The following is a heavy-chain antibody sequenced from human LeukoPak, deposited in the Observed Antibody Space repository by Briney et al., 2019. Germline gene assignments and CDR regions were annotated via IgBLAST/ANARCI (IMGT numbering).Heavy chain of an antibody. Sequence: GESLRLSCAASGFTFSSYWMSWVRQAPGKGREWWANIKQDGSEKYYVDSVKGRFTISRDNAKNSLYLQMNSLRAEDTAVYYCARDPHVLPFDYWGQGTLVTVSS. CDR2: IKQDGSEK. J-gene: IGHJ4*02. CDR3: ARDPHVLPFDY. V-gene: IGHV3-7*04. CDR1: GFTFSSYW.